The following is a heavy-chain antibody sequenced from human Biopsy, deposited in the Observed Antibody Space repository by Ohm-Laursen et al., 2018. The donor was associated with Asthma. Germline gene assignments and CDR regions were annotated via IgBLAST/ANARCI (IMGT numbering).Heavy chain of an antibody. J-gene: IGHJ4*02. CDR1: GYSLTDLS. CDR3: ASDFPKDYVRYNFQF. CDR2: HDHEEGGT. Sequence: SVKVSCKISGYSLTDLSMHWVRQAPGQGLEWMGGHDHEEGGTVNAWRFQGRVTMTEDTSTDPAYMELGSLSSDDTAVYYCASDFPKDYVRYNFQFWGQGTLVTVSS. D-gene: IGHD4-17*01. V-gene: IGHV1-24*01.